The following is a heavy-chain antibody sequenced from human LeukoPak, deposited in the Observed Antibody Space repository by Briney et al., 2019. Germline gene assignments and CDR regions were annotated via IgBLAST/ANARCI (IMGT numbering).Heavy chain of an antibody. D-gene: IGHD1-26*01. J-gene: IGHJ4*02. V-gene: IGHV5-51*01. CDR3: ARHPPSSGGYDY. CDR2: IYPGDSDT. Sequence: GESLKISCQASGFSFTGYWIGWVRQMPGKGLEWMGIIYPGDSDTRYSPSFQGQVTISADKSISTAYLQWSSLKASDTAVYYCARHPPSSGGYDYWGQGTLVTVSS. CDR1: GFSFTGYW.